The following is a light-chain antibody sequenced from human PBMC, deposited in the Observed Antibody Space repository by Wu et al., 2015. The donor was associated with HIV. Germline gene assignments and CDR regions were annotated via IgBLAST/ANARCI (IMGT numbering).Light chain of an antibody. CDR3: QQFSTYPYT. J-gene: IGKJ2*01. CDR1: QDISSY. Sequence: DIQLTQSPSFLSASVGDRVTITCRASQDISSYLAWYQQKPGNAPKVLIYDASNLKSGVPSRFSGSGSGTEFTLAISSLQPEDFATYYCQQFSTYPYTSGQGTKLEIK. V-gene: IGKV1-9*01. CDR2: DAS.